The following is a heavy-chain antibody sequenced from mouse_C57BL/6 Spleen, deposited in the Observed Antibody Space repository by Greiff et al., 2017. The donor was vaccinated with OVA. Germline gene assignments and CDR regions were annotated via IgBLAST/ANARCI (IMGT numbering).Heavy chain of an antibody. CDR3: AKDLYYYVAMDY. J-gene: IGHJ4*01. D-gene: IGHD1-1*01. CDR2: IYPGSGST. Sequence: VQLQQPGAELVKPGASVKMSCKASGYTFTSYWITWVKQRPGQGLEWIGDIYPGSGSTNYNEKFKSKATLTVDTSSSTAYMQLSSLTSEDSAVYYCAKDLYYYVAMDYWGQGTSVTVSS. V-gene: IGHV1-55*01. CDR1: GYTFTSYW.